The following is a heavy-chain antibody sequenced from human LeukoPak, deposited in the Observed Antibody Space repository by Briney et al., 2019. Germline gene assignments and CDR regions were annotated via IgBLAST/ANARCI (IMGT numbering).Heavy chain of an antibody. CDR2: IWYDGSNK. Sequence: PGRSLRLSCAASGFTFSSYGMHWVRQAPGKGLEWVAVIWYDGSNKYYADSVKGRFTISRDNSKNTLYLQMNSLRAEDTAVYYCAREGVYPRSPDAFDIWGQGTMVSVSS. D-gene: IGHD5/OR15-5a*01. V-gene: IGHV3-33*01. J-gene: IGHJ3*02. CDR3: AREGVYPRSPDAFDI. CDR1: GFTFSSYG.